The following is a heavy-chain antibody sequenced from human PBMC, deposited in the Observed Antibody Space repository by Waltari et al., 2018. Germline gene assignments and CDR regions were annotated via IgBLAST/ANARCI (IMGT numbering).Heavy chain of an antibody. CDR1: GGTFSSYA. J-gene: IGHJ4*02. D-gene: IGHD5-12*01. CDR2: IIPIFGTA. CDR3: AREGGRDGYNLAHYYFDY. V-gene: IGHV1-69*01. Sequence: QVQLVQSGAEVKKPGSSVKVSCKASGGTFSSYAISWVRQAPGQGLEWMGGIIPIFGTANYAQKVQGRVTITADESTSTAYMELSSLRAEDTAVYYCAREGGRDGYNLAHYYFDYWGQGTLVTVSS.